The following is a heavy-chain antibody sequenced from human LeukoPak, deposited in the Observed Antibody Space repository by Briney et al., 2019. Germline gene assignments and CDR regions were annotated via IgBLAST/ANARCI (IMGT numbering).Heavy chain of an antibody. V-gene: IGHV3-23*01. CDR1: GFTFSSYA. CDR3: AKMISSGCQKAYFDY. D-gene: IGHD6-19*01. CDR2: ISGSGGST. J-gene: IGHJ4*02. Sequence: PGGSLRLSCAASGFTFSSYAMSWVRQAPGKGLEWVSAISGSGGSTYYADSVKGRFTISRDNSKNTLYLQMNSLRAEDTAVYYCAKMISSGCQKAYFDYWGQGTLVTVSS.